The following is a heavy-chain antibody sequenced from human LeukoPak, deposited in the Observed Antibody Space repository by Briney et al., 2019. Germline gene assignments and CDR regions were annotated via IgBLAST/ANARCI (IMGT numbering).Heavy chain of an antibody. V-gene: IGHV4-39*01. CDR3: SGYCTYGVCYTGGY. Sequence: SETLSLTCTVSGGSISSSSYYWGWIRQPRGKGLEWIGSIYYSGSTYYNPSLKSRVTISVDTSKNQFSLKLSSVTAADTAVYYCSGYCTYGVCYTGGYWGQGTLVTVSS. J-gene: IGHJ4*02. CDR2: IYYSGST. D-gene: IGHD2-8*01. CDR1: GGSISSSSYY.